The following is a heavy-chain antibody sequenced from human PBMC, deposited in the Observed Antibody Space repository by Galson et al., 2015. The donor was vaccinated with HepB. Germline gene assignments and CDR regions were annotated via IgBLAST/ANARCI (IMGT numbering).Heavy chain of an antibody. CDR2: IYPGDSDT. V-gene: IGHV5-51*01. CDR3: ARPHYDILTGYFDYFDY. Sequence: QSGAEVKKPGESLKISCKGSGYSFTSYWIGWVRQMPGKGLEWMGIIYPGDSDTRYSPSFQGQVTISADKSISTAYLQWSSLKASDTAMYYCARPHYDILTGYFDYFDYWGQGTLVTVSS. CDR1: GYSFTSYW. D-gene: IGHD3-9*01. J-gene: IGHJ4*02.